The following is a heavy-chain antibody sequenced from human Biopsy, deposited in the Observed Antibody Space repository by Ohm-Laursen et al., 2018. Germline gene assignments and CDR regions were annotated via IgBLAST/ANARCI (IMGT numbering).Heavy chain of an antibody. CDR2: INQSGRT. Sequence: SDTLSLTCSVSGGSTNDYFWSWIRQPPGKGLEWIGQINQSGRTNYNPSLKSRVNISADKSKNQFSLKLSTVTSADTAVYFCGNEVHGRDYWGLGALVTVSS. CDR1: GGSTNDYF. CDR3: GNEVHGRDY. D-gene: IGHD2-15*01. V-gene: IGHV4-34*01. J-gene: IGHJ4*02.